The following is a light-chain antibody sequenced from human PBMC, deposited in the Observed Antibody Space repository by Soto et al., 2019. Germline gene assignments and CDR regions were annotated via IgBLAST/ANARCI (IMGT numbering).Light chain of an antibody. CDR2: DAS. CDR1: QTVRNNY. CDR3: QQFSSYPLT. V-gene: IGKV3-20*01. J-gene: IGKJ4*01. Sequence: EIVFTQSPGTLSLSPGERATLSCRASQTVRNNYLAWSQQKPGQAPRLLIYDASSRATGIPDRFSGGGSGTDFTLTISRLEPEDFAVYYCQQFSSYPLTFGGGTKVDIK.